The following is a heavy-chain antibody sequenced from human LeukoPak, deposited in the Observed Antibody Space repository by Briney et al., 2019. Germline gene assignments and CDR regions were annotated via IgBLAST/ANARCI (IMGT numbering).Heavy chain of an antibody. Sequence: SQTLSLTCAVSGGSISSGGYSWSWIRQPPGKGLEWIGYIYHRGSTYYNPSLKSRVTISVDRSKNQFSLKLSSVTAADTAVYYCARGLGYSSGWYDYWGQGTLVTVSS. CDR2: IYHRGST. CDR3: ARGLGYSSGWYDY. D-gene: IGHD6-19*01. CDR1: GGSISSGGYS. V-gene: IGHV4-30-2*01. J-gene: IGHJ4*02.